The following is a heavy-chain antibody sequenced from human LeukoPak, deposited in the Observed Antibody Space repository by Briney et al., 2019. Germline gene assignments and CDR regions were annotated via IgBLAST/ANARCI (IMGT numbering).Heavy chain of an antibody. J-gene: IGHJ4*02. CDR1: GFIFSSYS. D-gene: IGHD6-13*01. CDR2: TSYDGSKE. V-gene: IGHV3-30-3*01. CDR3: AREHSSSWDQFDY. Sequence: GRSLRLSCGASGFIFSSYSMHWVRQAPGKGLEWVAVTSYDGSKEYYADSVKGRFTISRDNSKNTLYLQMNSLRAEDTAVYYCAREHSSSWDQFDYWGQGTLVTVSS.